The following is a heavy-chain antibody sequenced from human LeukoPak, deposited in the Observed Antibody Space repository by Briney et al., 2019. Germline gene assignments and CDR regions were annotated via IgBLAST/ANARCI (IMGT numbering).Heavy chain of an antibody. D-gene: IGHD2-21*01. V-gene: IGHV1-18*01. CDR1: GYTFTSYG. CDR3: ARDIPPSYYYYGMDV. Sequence: VASVKVSCKASGYTFTSYGISWVRQAPGQGLEWMGWISAYNGNTNYAQKLQGRVTMTTDTSTSTAYMELRSLRSDDTAVYYCARDIPPSYYYYGMDVWGQGTTVTVSS. J-gene: IGHJ6*02. CDR2: ISAYNGNT.